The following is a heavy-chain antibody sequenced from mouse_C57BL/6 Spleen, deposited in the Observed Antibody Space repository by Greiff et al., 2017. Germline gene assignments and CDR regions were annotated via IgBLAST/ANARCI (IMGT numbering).Heavy chain of an antibody. CDR2: INPYNGGT. Sequence: EVQLQQSGPVLVKPGASVKMSCKASGYTFTDYYMNWVKQSHGKSLEWIGVINPYNGGTSYNQKFKGKATLTVDKSSSTAYMELNSLTSEDSAVYYCARGALYGNYAMDYWGQGTSVTVSS. J-gene: IGHJ4*01. D-gene: IGHD1-1*01. V-gene: IGHV1-19*01. CDR1: GYTFTDYY. CDR3: ARGALYGNYAMDY.